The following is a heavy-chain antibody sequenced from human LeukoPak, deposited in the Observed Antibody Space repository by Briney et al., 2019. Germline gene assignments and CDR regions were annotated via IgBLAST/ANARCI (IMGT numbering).Heavy chain of an antibody. J-gene: IGHJ4*02. D-gene: IGHD6-13*01. CDR3: ARMSSSSWEVPDFDY. CDR1: GYIFTSYW. Sequence: GESLKISCKGSGYIFTSYWIGWVRQMPGKGLEWMGIIYPGDSDTRYSPSFQGQVTISADKSISTAYLQWSSLKASDTAMYYCARMSSSSWEVPDFDYWGQGTLVTVSS. CDR2: IYPGDSDT. V-gene: IGHV5-51*01.